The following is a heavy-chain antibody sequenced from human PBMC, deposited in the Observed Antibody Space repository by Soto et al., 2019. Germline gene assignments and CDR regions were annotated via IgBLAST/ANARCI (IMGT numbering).Heavy chain of an antibody. Sequence: ASVKVSCKASGYTFTSYDINWVRQATGQGLEWMGWMNPNSGNTGYAQKFQGRVTMTRNTSISTAYMELSSLRSEDTAMYYCARQIYDSDTGPNFQYYFDSWGQGTPVTVSS. CDR1: GYTFTSYD. D-gene: IGHD3-22*01. CDR3: ARQIYDSDTGPNFQYYFDS. J-gene: IGHJ4*02. V-gene: IGHV1-8*01. CDR2: MNPNSGNT.